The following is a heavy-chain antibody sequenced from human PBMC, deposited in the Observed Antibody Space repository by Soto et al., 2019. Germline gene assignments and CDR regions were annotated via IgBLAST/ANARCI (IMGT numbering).Heavy chain of an antibody. J-gene: IGHJ6*02. V-gene: IGHV3-48*03. CDR1: GFTLRSYE. D-gene: IGHD3-22*01. CDR3: ARIATDSPSKGGMDV. CDR2: INSRGSTI. Sequence: HPGGSLRLSCAASGFTLRSYEMNWVRQAPGKGLEWVSYINSRGSTIYYADSVKGRFTISRDNAKNSLYLQMNSLRAEDTAVYYCARIATDSPSKGGMDVWGQGTTVTVSS.